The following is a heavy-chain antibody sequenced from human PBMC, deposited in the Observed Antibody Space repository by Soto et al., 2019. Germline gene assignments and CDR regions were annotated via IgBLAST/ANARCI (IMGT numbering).Heavy chain of an antibody. CDR3: TRRPSRWYPSFFDP. CDR1: EGTFNSYA. J-gene: IGHJ5*02. V-gene: IGHV1-69*01. CDR2: IIPYYNRL. Sequence: QAQVVQSGAEVGKPGSSVKLSCKASEGTFNSYAIAWLRRPPGQGLEWMGGIIPYYNRLNYDQKFQDRVTTAANDSTNTVYIQLTSLTSDATAVYFWTRRPSRWYPSFFDPWGQGTLVTVSS. D-gene: IGHD6-13*01.